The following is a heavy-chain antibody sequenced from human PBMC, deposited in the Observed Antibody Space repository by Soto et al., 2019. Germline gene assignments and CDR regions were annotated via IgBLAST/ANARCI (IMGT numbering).Heavy chain of an antibody. CDR2: ISGSGDST. D-gene: IGHD6-13*01. V-gene: IGHV3-23*01. J-gene: IGHJ4*02. Sequence: EVQLLDSGGGLVQPGGSLRLSCAASGFTFSSYAMNWVRQAPGKGLEWVSVISGSGDSTYYADSVKGRFTISRDNSKNTLYLQMNSLRTEDTALYYCARRGSGTYFDYWGQGTLVTVSS. CDR3: ARRGSGTYFDY. CDR1: GFTFSSYA.